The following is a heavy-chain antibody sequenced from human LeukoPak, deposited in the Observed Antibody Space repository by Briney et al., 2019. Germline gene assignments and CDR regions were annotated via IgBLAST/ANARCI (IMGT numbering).Heavy chain of an antibody. CDR1: GYTFSSYW. CDR3: ARDVAGARSY. J-gene: IGHJ4*02. CDR2: IDTDGRTT. D-gene: IGHD3-10*01. V-gene: IGHV3-74*01. Sequence: GGSLRLSCAASGYTFSSYWMHWVRQAPGKGLVGVSRIDTDGRTTNYADSVKGRFTIYRDNVQNTLYLQMNSLTAEDTAVYYCARDVAGARSYWGQGALVSVSS.